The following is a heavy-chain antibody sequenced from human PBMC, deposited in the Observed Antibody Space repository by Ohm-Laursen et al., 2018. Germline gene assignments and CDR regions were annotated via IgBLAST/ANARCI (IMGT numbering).Heavy chain of an antibody. CDR2: IDGDDAK. CDR3: ARTTAAGQGYFDY. D-gene: IGHD6-13*01. CDR1: GFSLTTNAMR. J-gene: IGHJ4*02. V-gene: IGHV2-70*04. Sequence: TQTLTMTCTFSGFSLTTNAMRVSWIRQPPGKALEWLARIDGDDAKFYSTSLKTRLTISKDTSKNQVVLTMTNMDPVDTATYYCARTTAAGQGYFDYWGQGTLVTVSS.